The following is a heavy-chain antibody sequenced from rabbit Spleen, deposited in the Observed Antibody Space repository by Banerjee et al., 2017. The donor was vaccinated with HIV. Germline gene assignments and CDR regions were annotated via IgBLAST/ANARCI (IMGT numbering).Heavy chain of an antibody. CDR1: GFSYNNIYY. J-gene: IGHJ4*01. V-gene: IGHV1S40*01. D-gene: IGHD2-1*01. CDR3: ARSIYYDDYDYFNL. CDR2: IYAGSSAST. Sequence: QSLEESGGDLVKPGASLTLTCTASGFSYNNIYYVCWVRQAPGKGLEWITCIYAGSSASTYYASWAKGRFTISRTSSTTVTLQMTSLTAADTATYFCARSIYYDDYDYFNLWGQGTLVTVS.